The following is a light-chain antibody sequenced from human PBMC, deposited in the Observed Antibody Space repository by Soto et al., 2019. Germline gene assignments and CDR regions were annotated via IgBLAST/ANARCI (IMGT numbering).Light chain of an antibody. V-gene: IGKV3-11*01. CDR1: PSVTNF. Sequence: EIVLRQSEATVSLCPLEIASRSCMASPSVTNFLAWYQQKPGQAPRLLIYGAFNRATGIPARFSGSGSGTDFTLTIRSLEPEDSAIYYCQQRNIWPPVTFGQGTRLEI. CDR3: QQRNIWPPVT. CDR2: GAF. J-gene: IGKJ5*01.